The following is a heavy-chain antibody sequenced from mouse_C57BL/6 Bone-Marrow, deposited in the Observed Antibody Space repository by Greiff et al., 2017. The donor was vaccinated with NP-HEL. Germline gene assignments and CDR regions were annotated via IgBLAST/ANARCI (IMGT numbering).Heavy chain of an antibody. CDR3: ASLGLDY. J-gene: IGHJ2*01. V-gene: IGHV14-3*01. CDR2: IDPANGNT. CDR1: GFTIQNTY. Sequence: EVQLQQSVAELVRPGASVKLSCTASGFTIQNTYMHWVKQRPEQGLEWIGRIDPANGNTKYAPKFQGKATITADTSSNTAYLQLSSLTSEDTAIYYCASLGLDYWGQGTTLTVSS. D-gene: IGHD4-1*01.